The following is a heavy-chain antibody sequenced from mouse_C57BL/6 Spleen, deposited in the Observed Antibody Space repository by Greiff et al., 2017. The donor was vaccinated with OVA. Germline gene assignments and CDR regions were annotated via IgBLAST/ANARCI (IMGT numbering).Heavy chain of an antibody. CDR3: ARGTTVVATGDY. CDR2: INPYNGGT. CDR1: GYTFTDYY. Sequence: EVQLQESGPVLVKPGASVKMSCKASGYTFTDYYMNWVKQSHGKSLEWIGVINPYNGGTSYNQKFKGKATLTVDKSSSTAYMELNSLTSEDSAVYYCARGTTVVATGDYWGQGTTLTVSS. D-gene: IGHD1-1*01. J-gene: IGHJ2*01. V-gene: IGHV1-19*01.